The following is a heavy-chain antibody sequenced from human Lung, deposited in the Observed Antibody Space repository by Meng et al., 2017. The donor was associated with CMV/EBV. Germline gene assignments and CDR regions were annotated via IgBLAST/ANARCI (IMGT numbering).Heavy chain of an antibody. V-gene: IGHV5-51*04. D-gene: IGHD6-13*01. CDR3: ARAGRGKAAADIYYYYGMDV. Sequence: GESLKIPWKGSGYSFTSYWIGWVRQMPGKGLEWMGIIYPGDSDTRYSPSFQGQVTISADKPISTAYLQWSSLKASDTAMYYCARAGRGKAAADIYYYYGMDVWGKGTXVTVSS. CDR2: IYPGDSDT. CDR1: GYSFTSYW. J-gene: IGHJ6*04.